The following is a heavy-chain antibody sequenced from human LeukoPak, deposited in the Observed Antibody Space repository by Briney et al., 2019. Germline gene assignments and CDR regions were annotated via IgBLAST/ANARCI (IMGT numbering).Heavy chain of an antibody. CDR3: ASYYYGSGSYLGY. J-gene: IGHJ4*02. CDR2: IIPIFGTA. V-gene: IGHV1-69*05. CDR1: GGTFSSYA. D-gene: IGHD3-10*01. Sequence: SVKVSCKASGGTFSSYAISWVRQAPGQGLEWMGRIIPIFGTANYAQKFQGRDTITTDESTSTAYMELSSLRSEDTAVYYCASYYYGSGSYLGYWGQGTLVTVSS.